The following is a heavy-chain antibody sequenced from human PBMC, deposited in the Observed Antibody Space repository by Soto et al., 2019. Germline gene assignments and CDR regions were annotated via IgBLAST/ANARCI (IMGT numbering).Heavy chain of an antibody. CDR2: ISYDGSNK. CDR3: AKADCSSTSCYPDY. J-gene: IGHJ4*02. V-gene: IGHV3-30*18. CDR1: GFTFSSYG. Sequence: PGGSLRLSCAASGFTFSSYGMHWVRQAPGKGLEWVAVISYDGSNKYYADSVKGRFTISRDNSKNTLYLQMNSLRAEDTAVYYCAKADCSSTSCYPDYWGQGTLVTVSS. D-gene: IGHD2-2*01.